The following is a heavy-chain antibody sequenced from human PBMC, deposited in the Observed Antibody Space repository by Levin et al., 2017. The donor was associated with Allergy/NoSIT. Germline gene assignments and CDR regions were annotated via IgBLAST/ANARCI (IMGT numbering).Heavy chain of an antibody. CDR1: GFSFRTSGVG. V-gene: IGHV2-5*02. D-gene: IGHD2-2*01. CDR3: AHRHCTSTSCYAGGMFDY. Sequence: SGPTLVKPTQTLTLTCTFSGFSFRTSGVGVGWIRQPPGKALEWLALIYWDNDKRYNPSLKSRLTITKDTSKNQVVLTMTNMDPVDTATYYCAHRHCTSTSCYAGGMFDYWGQGTLVTVSS. CDR2: IYWDNDK. J-gene: IGHJ4*02.